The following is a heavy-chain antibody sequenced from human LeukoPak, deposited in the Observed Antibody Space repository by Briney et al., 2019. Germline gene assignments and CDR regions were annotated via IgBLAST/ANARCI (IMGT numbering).Heavy chain of an antibody. CDR2: IHPNSGGR. V-gene: IGHV1-2*02. D-gene: IGHD6-13*01. Sequence: ASVRVSCKASGYTFIGYYMHWVRQAPGQGLEWMGWIHPNSGGRNYAQKFQGRVTMTRDTSISTAYMEQSRPRSDGTAVYYCARAAVAVTVWWFDPWGQRTLVTVSS. CDR1: GYTFIGYY. CDR3: ARAAVAVTVWWFDP. J-gene: IGHJ5*02.